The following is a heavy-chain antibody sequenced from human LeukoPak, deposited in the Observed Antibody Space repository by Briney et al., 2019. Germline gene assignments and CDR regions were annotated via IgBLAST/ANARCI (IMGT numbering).Heavy chain of an antibody. Sequence: PGGSLRLSCAASGFTFSSSGMTWVRQVPGKGLEWVASISGSGSNTYYTDSAKGRFTISRDNAKNSLYLQMNSLRAEDTAVYYCARGGDWNYAVDYCGQGTLVTVSS. CDR2: ISGSGSNT. CDR3: ARGGDWNYAVDY. CDR1: GFTFSSSG. D-gene: IGHD1-7*01. J-gene: IGHJ4*02. V-gene: IGHV3-21*01.